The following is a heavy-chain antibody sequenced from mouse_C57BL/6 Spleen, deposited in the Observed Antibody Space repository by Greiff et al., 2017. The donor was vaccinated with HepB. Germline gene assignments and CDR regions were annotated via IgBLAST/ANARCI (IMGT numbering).Heavy chain of an antibody. D-gene: IGHD2-3*01. J-gene: IGHJ1*03. V-gene: IGHV1-61*01. CDR1: GYTFTSYW. CDR3: ARERDDGFWYFDV. Sequence: VQLQQPGAELVRPGSSVKLSCKASGYTFTSYWMDWVKQRPGQGLEWIGNIYPSDSETHYNQKFKDKATLTVDKSSSTAYMQLSSLTSEDSAVYYCARERDDGFWYFDVWGTGTTVTVSS. CDR2: IYPSDSET.